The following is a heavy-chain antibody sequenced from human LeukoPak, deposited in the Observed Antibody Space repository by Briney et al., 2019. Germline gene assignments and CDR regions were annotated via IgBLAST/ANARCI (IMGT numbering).Heavy chain of an antibody. Sequence: PGGSLRLSCAASGLTVSSNYMSWVRQAPGKGLEWVSVIYSGGSTYYADSVKGRFTISRDNSKNTLYLQMNSLRAEDTALYYCAKDRATSSGSYYGYFGYWGQGTLVTVSS. CDR2: IYSGGST. V-gene: IGHV3-66*01. D-gene: IGHD1-26*01. J-gene: IGHJ4*02. CDR1: GLTVSSNY. CDR3: AKDRATSSGSYYGYFGY.